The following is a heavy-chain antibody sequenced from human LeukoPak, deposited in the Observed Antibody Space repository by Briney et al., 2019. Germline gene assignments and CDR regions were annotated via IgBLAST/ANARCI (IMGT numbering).Heavy chain of an antibody. J-gene: IGHJ4*02. CDR1: GFTFSSYS. V-gene: IGHV3-21*04. CDR2: ISSSSSYI. CDR3: AKGGILWFGELLTYLDY. D-gene: IGHD3-10*01. Sequence: PGGSLRLSCAASGFTFSSYSMNWVRQAPGKGLEWVSSISSSSSYIYYADSVKGRFTISRDNSKNTLYLQMNSLRAEDTAVYYCAKGGILWFGELLTYLDYWGQGTLVTVSS.